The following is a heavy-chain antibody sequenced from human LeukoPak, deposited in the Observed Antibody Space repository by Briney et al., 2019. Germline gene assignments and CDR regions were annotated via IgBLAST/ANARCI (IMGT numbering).Heavy chain of an antibody. CDR2: IYHSGST. D-gene: IGHD6-13*01. CDR1: GGSISSGGYS. J-gene: IGHJ3*02. CDR3: ARVLAAAGTGDDAFDI. Sequence: KASETLSLTCAVSGGSISSGGYSWSWIRQPPGKGLEWIGYIYHSGSTYYNPSLKSRVTISVDRSKNQFSLKLSSVTAADTAVYYCARVLAAAGTGDDAFDIWGQGTMVTVSS. V-gene: IGHV4-30-2*01.